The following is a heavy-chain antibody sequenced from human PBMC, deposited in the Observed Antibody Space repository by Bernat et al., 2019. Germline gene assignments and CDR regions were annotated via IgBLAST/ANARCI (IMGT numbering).Heavy chain of an antibody. J-gene: IGHJ6*02. CDR3: ARGRDGSGSGYYGMDV. D-gene: IGHD3-10*01. CDR1: GFTVSSNY. V-gene: IGHV3-53*04. CDR2: IYSGGST. Sequence: EVQLVESGGGLVQPGGSLRLSCAASGFTVSSNYMSWVRQAPGKGLEWVSVIYSGGSTYYADSVKGRFTISRHNSKNTLYLQMNSLRAEDTAVYYCARGRDGSGSGYYGMDVWGQGTTVTVSS.